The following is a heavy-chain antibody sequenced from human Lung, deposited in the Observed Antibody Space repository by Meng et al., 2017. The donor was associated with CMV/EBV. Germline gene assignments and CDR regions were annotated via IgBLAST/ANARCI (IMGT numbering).Heavy chain of an antibody. J-gene: IGHJ4*02. CDR2: IYHSGST. D-gene: IGHD6-19*01. CDR1: GGSISSSNW. Sequence: VQLQESGPGVVKPSGTLSLPCAVSGGSISSSNWWSWVRQPPGKGLEWIGEIYHSGSTNYNPSLKSRVTISVDKSKNQFSLKLSSVTAADTAVYYCASFPPPGKQWLVTDYWGQGTLVTVSS. CDR3: ASFPPPGKQWLVTDY. V-gene: IGHV4-4*02.